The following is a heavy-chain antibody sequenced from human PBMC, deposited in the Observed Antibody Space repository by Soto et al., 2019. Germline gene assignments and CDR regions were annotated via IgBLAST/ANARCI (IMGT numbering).Heavy chain of an antibody. V-gene: IGHV3-53*01. CDR1: GFTVSSTY. J-gene: IGHJ4*02. D-gene: IGHD3-10*01. Sequence: GSLRLSCAASGFTVSSTYLTWVRQAPGKGLEWVAILYTGTDTVYADSVKGRFTISRDNSKNTLYLQMNSLRAEDTAVYYCAKEIWFGELPRGDYWGQGTLVTVSS. CDR2: LYTGTDT. CDR3: AKEIWFGELPRGDY.